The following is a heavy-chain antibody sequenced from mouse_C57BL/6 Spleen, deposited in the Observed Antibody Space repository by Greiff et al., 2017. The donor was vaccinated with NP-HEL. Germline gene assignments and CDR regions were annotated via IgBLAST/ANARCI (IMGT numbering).Heavy chain of an antibody. Sequence: EVMLVESEGGLVQPGSSMKLSCTASGFTFSDYYMAWVRQVPEKGLEWVANINYDGSSTYYLDSLKSRFIISRDNAKNILYLQMSSLKSEDTATYYCARYVGYFDYWGQGTTLTVSS. CDR2: INYDGSST. CDR1: GFTFSDYY. J-gene: IGHJ2*01. V-gene: IGHV5-16*01. CDR3: ARYVGYFDY.